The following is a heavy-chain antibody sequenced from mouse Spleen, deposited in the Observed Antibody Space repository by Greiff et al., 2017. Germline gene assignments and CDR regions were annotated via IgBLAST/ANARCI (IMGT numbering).Heavy chain of an antibody. CDR2: ISSGGGSH. Sequence: EVKLVESGGGLVKPGGSLKLSCAASGFTFSSYYMSWVRQTPEKRLEWVATISSGGGSHYYQDSVKGRFTISRDNAKNTLYLHMSSLNSEDTAVYYCARASDGNYAMDYWGQGTSVTVSS. CDR1: GFTFSSYY. J-gene: IGHJ4*01. V-gene: IGHV5-9*04. D-gene: IGHD2-1*01. CDR3: ARASDGNYAMDY.